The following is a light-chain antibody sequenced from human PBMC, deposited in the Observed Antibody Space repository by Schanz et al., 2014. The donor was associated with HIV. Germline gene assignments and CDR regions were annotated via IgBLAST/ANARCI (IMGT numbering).Light chain of an antibody. CDR3: GSYTFASTPYV. Sequence: QSALTQPRSVSGSPGQSVTISCTGTSSDVGSYNLVSWYQQHPGKAPKLMIYEVSKRPSGVSNRFSGSKSGNTASLTISGLQAEDEADYYCGSYTFASTPYVFGSGTKLTVL. V-gene: IGLV2-14*02. J-gene: IGLJ1*01. CDR2: EVS. CDR1: SSDVGSYNL.